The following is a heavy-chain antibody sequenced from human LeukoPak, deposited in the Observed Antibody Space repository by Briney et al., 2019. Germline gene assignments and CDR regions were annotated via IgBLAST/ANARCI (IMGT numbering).Heavy chain of an antibody. D-gene: IGHD3-9*01. CDR2: IYYSGST. J-gene: IGHJ5*02. CDR1: GGSISSGGYS. Sequence: SETLSLTCAVSGGSISSGGYSWSWIRQPPGKGLEWIGYIYYSGSTYYNPSLKSRVTIPVDTSKNQFSLKLSSVTAADTAVYYCARDDTWGQGTLVTVSS. V-gene: IGHV4-31*11. CDR3: ARDDT.